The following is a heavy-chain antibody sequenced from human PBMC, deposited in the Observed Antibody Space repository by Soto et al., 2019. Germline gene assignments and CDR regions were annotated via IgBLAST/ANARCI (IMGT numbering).Heavy chain of an antibody. CDR3: ARDVVRGVRALGY. J-gene: IGHJ4*02. V-gene: IGHV3-11*05. CDR1: GFTLSDYY. Sequence: QVQLVESGGGLVKPGGSLRLSCAGSGFTLSDYYMSWIRQAPGKGLEWVSYISGSSSYTNYADSVKGRFTISRDNAKNSLYLQMNSLIAEDTAVYYCARDVVRGVRALGYWGQGTLVTVSS. CDR2: ISGSSSYT. D-gene: IGHD3-10*01.